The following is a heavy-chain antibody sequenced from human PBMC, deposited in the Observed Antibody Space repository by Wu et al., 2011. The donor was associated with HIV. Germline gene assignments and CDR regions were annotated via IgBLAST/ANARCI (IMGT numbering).Heavy chain of an antibody. V-gene: IGHV1-69*04. D-gene: IGHD6-25*01. J-gene: IGHJ4*02. CDR3: ARDTHRGASGRYDY. CDR2: IPSIGIT. Sequence: YPITWVRQAPGQGLSGWKIIPSIGITHYAQKFQGRVTISADKSTSTAYIEVSSLRSEDTAVYFCARDTHRGASGRYDYWGQGTLITVSS. CDR1: YP.